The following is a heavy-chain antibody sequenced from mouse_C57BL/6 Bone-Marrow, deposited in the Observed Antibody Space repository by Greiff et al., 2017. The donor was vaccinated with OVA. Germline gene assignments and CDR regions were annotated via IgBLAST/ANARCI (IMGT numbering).Heavy chain of an antibody. CDR3: ARDYYGKGREAMDY. D-gene: IGHD2-1*01. CDR1: GYTFTSYW. Sequence: QVQLKQPGAELVKPGASVKLSCKASGYTFTSYWMHWVKQRPGHGLEWIGMIHPNSGSTNYNEKFKSKATLTVDKSSSTAYMQLSSLTSEDSAVYYCARDYYGKGREAMDYWGQGTSVTVSS. V-gene: IGHV1-64*01. J-gene: IGHJ4*01. CDR2: IHPNSGST.